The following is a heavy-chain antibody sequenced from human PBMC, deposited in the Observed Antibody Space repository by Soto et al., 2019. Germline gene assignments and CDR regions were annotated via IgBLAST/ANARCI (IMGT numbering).Heavy chain of an antibody. CDR3: ASLGTTIGYYYGMDV. V-gene: IGHV3-11*03. D-gene: IGHD1-1*01. CDR1: GFTFSDYY. CDR2: ISSSSSYT. Sequence: GGSLRLSCAASGFTFSDYYMSWIRQAPGKGLEWVSYISSSSSYTYYADSVKGRFTISRDNSKNTLYLQMNSLRAEDTAVYYCASLGTTIGYYYGMDVWGQGTTVTVSS. J-gene: IGHJ6*02.